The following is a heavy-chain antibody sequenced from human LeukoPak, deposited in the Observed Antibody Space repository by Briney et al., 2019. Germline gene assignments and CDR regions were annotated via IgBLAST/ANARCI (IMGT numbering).Heavy chain of an antibody. CDR1: AGSITSYY. V-gene: IGHV4-59*12. CDR2: IYYSGST. J-gene: IGHJ4*02. CDR3: ARLRRGYSYGYGVGYFDY. Sequence: PSETLSLTCTVSAGSITSYYWSWIRQPPGKRLEWIGYIYYSGSTNYNPSLNSRVTISVDTSKNQFSLKLSSVTAADTAVYYCARLRRGYSYGYGVGYFDYWGQGTLVTVSS. D-gene: IGHD5-18*01.